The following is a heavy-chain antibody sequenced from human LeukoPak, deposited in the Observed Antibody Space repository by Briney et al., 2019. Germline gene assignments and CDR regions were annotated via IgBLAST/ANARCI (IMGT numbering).Heavy chain of an antibody. Sequence: PGGSLRLSSAASGFTFSTYAMSWVRQAPGRGLEWVSGICGSGGCTYYADSVKGRFTISRDNSKNTLYLQMNSLRVEDTAVYYCASTPFYDYVWGSYRYRGLFDNWGQGTLVSVSS. D-gene: IGHD3-16*02. CDR2: ICGSGGCT. V-gene: IGHV3-23*01. CDR1: GFTFSTYA. J-gene: IGHJ4*02. CDR3: ASTPFYDYVWGSYRYRGLFDN.